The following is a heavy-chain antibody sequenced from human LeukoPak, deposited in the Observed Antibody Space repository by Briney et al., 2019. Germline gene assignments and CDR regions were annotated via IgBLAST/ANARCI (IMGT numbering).Heavy chain of an antibody. CDR3: ARSSKAVVITTSS. V-gene: IGHV1-69*13. CDR1: GGTFSSYA. Sequence: SVKVSCKASGGTFSSYAISWVRQAPGQGLEWMGGIIPIFGTANYAQKFQGRVTITAHESTSTAYMELSSLRSEDTAVYYCARSSKAVVITTSSWGQGTLVTVSS. J-gene: IGHJ4*02. D-gene: IGHD3-22*01. CDR2: IIPIFGTA.